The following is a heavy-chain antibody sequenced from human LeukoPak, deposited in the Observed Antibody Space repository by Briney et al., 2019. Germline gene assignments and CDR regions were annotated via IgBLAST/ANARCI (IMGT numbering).Heavy chain of an antibody. CDR1: GYSISSGYY. V-gene: IGHV4-38-2*01. D-gene: IGHD2-2*01. CDR2: IYHSGSI. J-gene: IGHJ3*02. Sequence: SETLSLTCAVSGYSISSGYYWGWIRQPPGKGLEWIGSIYHSGSIYYNPSLKSRVTISVDTSKNQFSLKLSSVTAADTAVYYCARLYCSSTSCYRWDAFDIWGQGTMVTVSS. CDR3: ARLYCSSTSCYRWDAFDI.